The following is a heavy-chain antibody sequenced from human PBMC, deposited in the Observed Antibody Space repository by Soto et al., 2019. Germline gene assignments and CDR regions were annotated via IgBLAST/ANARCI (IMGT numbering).Heavy chain of an antibody. CDR3: AKEGSTYWDSYHYGMDV. V-gene: IGHV3-23*01. Sequence: WGSLRIACASSVFTFSSYAMSWVRQAPGRGLDWVSAISGSGGSTYYADSVKGRFTISRDNSKNTLYLQMKSLRAEDTAVYYCAKEGSTYWDSYHYGMDVWGQGTPVTVSS. D-gene: IGHD2-2*01. CDR1: VFTFSSYA. J-gene: IGHJ6*01. CDR2: ISGSGGST.